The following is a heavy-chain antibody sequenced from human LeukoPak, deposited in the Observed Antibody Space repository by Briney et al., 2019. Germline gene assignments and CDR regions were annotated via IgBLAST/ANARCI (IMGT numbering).Heavy chain of an antibody. V-gene: IGHV3-23*01. Sequence: GSLELSCAASGFTFSSYAMSWGRPAPGKGLEWVSAISGSGGSTYYADSGKGRFTISRDNSKNTLYLQMNSLRAEDTAVYYCAKRTPHGQWLYYFDYWGQGTLVTVSS. CDR3: AKRTPHGQWLYYFDY. CDR2: ISGSGGST. CDR1: GFTFSSYA. J-gene: IGHJ4*02. D-gene: IGHD6-19*01.